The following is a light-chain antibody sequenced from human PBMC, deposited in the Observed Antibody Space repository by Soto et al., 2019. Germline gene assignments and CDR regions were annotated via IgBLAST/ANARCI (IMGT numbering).Light chain of an antibody. Sequence: DIQVTQSPSSLSESVEDRVTITCRASQGMRNDLGWYQQKPGKAPKRLIYAASSLQSGVPSRFSGSGSGTEFTLTVSSLQPEDFATYYCLQQSSYPPLTFGGGTKVEIK. CDR3: LQQSSYPPLT. CDR1: QGMRND. V-gene: IGKV1-17*01. CDR2: AAS. J-gene: IGKJ4*01.